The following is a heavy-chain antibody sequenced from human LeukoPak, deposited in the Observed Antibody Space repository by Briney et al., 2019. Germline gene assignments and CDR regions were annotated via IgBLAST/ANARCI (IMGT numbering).Heavy chain of an antibody. CDR2: IYYSGST. D-gene: IGHD3-16*01. CDR3: ARNPEGRLRGRHFDY. CDR1: GGSISSYY. Sequence: SETLSLTCTVSGGSISSYYRSWIRQPPGKGLEWIGYIYYSGSTNYNPSLKSRVTISVDTSKNQFSLKLSSVTAADTAVYYCARNPEGRLRGRHFDYWGQGTLVTVSS. J-gene: IGHJ4*02. V-gene: IGHV4-59*01.